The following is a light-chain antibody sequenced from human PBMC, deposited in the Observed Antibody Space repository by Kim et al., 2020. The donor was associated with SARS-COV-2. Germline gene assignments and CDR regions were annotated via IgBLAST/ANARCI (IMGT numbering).Light chain of an antibody. Sequence: SYELTQPPSVSVSPGQTATITCSGHRLGDKYASWYQQKPGQTPVVVIYQDDKRPSRIPERFSGSNSGNTATLTISGAQPVDEADYYCQGWDSDTMFFGGGTKVTVL. CDR3: QGWDSDTMF. CDR2: QDD. V-gene: IGLV3-1*01. J-gene: IGLJ2*01. CDR1: RLGDKY.